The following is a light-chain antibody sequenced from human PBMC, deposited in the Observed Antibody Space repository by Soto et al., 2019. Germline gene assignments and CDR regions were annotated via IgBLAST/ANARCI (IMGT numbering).Light chain of an antibody. CDR2: DVS. V-gene: IGLV2-14*01. Sequence: QSALPQPASVSGSPGQSITISCTGTSSDVGGYNYVSWYQQHPGKAPKLMIYDVSNRPSGVSNRFSASKSGNTASLTISGLQAEDEADYYCSSYTSSSTLVVFGTGTKVTVL. J-gene: IGLJ1*01. CDR3: SSYTSSSTLVV. CDR1: SSDVGGYNY.